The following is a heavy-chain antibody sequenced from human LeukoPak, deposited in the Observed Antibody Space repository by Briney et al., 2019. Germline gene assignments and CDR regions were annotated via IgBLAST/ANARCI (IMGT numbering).Heavy chain of an antibody. Sequence: ASVKVSCKASGYTFTNYDIHWVRQATGQGLEWMGWMNPYSANTGYAQTFQGRITITRNTSISTAYMELSNLKSEDTAVYYCARTQQLVLRSPLDPWGQGTLVIVSS. CDR2: MNPYSANT. CDR3: ARTQQLVLRSPLDP. D-gene: IGHD6-13*01. V-gene: IGHV1-8*03. CDR1: GYTFTNYD. J-gene: IGHJ5*02.